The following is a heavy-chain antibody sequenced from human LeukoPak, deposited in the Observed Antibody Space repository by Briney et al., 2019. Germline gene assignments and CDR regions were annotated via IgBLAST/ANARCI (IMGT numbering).Heavy chain of an antibody. CDR3: ARDRGYSSFDP. CDR1: GFTLSTYW. V-gene: IGHV3-74*01. CDR2: INNDGSTP. Sequence: GGSLRLSCAASGFTLSTYWMHWVRQAPGKGLVWVSRINNDGSTPSYADSVKGRFTISRDNAKNTLYLQMSSLRVEDTAVYYCARDRGYSSFDPWGQGTLVTVSS. J-gene: IGHJ5*02.